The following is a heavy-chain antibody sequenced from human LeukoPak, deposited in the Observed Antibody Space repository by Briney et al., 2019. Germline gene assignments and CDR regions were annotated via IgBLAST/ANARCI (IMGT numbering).Heavy chain of an antibody. D-gene: IGHD3-3*01. CDR2: ISSTSDTYK. J-gene: IGHJ4*02. V-gene: IGHV3-21*01. Sequence: GGSLRLSCLASGFTLSTYNMHWVRQAPGKGLEWVSTISSTSDTYKYYANSVRGRFTISRDNAKNSLYLQMIGLRAEDTGIYFCARGTTWSPLDFDYWGQGTQVTVSS. CDR3: ARGTTWSPLDFDY. CDR1: GFTLSTYN.